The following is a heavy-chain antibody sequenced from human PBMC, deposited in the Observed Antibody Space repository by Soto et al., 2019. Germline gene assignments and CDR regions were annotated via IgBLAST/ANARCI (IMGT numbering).Heavy chain of an antibody. D-gene: IGHD3-22*01. CDR1: GGSISSNIDY. Sequence: PSETLSLTCTVSGGSISSNIDYWGWIRQPPGKGLECIGNIHYSGSTYYDSSPQSRVTISIDTSKNQFSLQLSSVTATDTAVYYCASQHYYDCSGSYVVYWGQGTLVTVSS. J-gene: IGHJ4*02. CDR3: ASQHYYDCSGSYVVY. CDR2: IHYSGST. V-gene: IGHV4-39*01.